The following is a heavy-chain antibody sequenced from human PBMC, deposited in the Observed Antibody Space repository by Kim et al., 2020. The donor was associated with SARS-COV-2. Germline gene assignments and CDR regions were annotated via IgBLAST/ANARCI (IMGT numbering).Heavy chain of an antibody. J-gene: IGHJ4*02. CDR3: TTDDPDRYTAMVYH. CDR1: GFTFSNAW. Sequence: GGSLRLSCAASGFTFSNAWMSWVRQAPGKGLEWVGRIKSKTDGGTTDYAAPVKGRFTISRDDSKNTLYLQMNSLKTEDTAVYYCTTDDPDRYTAMVYHWGQGTLVTVSS. D-gene: IGHD5-18*01. CDR2: IKSKTDGGTT. V-gene: IGHV3-15*01.